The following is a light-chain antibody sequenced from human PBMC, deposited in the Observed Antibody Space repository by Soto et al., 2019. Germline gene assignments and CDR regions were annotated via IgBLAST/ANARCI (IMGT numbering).Light chain of an antibody. J-gene: IGKJ1*01. Sequence: EIVLTQSPATLSLSPGERATLSCGASQSVSSYLAWYQQKPGQAPRLLIYGASSRATGIPDRFSGSGSGTDFTLTISRLEPEDFAVYYCHQYDSWTFGQGTKVDIK. V-gene: IGKV3-20*01. CDR2: GAS. CDR3: HQYDSWT. CDR1: QSVSSY.